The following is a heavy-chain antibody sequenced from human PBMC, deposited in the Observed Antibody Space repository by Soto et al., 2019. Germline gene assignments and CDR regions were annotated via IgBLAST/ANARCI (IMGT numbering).Heavy chain of an antibody. V-gene: IGHV3-33*06. CDR3: ANGQTIFYY. CDR2: IWYDGSNK. Sequence: QVQLVESGGGVVQPGRSLRLSCAASGFTFSSYGMHWVRQAPGKGLEWVAVIWYDGSNKYYADSVKGRFTISRDNSKNTLDEQTNRQRAEDTAVYYCANGQTIFYYWGQGTLVTVSS. D-gene: IGHD3-9*01. J-gene: IGHJ4*02. CDR1: GFTFSSYG.